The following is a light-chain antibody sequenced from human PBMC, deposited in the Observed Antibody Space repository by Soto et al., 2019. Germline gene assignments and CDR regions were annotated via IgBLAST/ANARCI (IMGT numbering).Light chain of an antibody. CDR1: QSISVS. CDR2: AAS. J-gene: IGKJ1*01. V-gene: IGKV1-6*01. CDR3: LQDYNYPRT. Sequence: IQMTQSPSTLSASVGATVTITCRASQSISVSLAWYQQKPGKAPKLLIYAASSLQSGVPSRFSGSGSGTDFTLTISSLQPEDFATYYCLQDYNYPRTFGQGTKVDIK.